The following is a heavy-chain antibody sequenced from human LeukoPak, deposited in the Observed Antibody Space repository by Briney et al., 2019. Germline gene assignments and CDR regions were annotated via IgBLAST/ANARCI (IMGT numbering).Heavy chain of an antibody. CDR3: ARAPSEIGGYYPEYFRH. Sequence: PGGSLRLSCAASGFTFSSYWMHWVRQAPGKGLVWVSRIKSDGSTRYADSVKGRFTISRDNAKNTVSLQMTSLRAEDTGVYYCARAPSEIGGYYPEYFRHWGQCTLVIVSS. V-gene: IGHV3-74*01. J-gene: IGHJ1*01. D-gene: IGHD3-22*01. CDR1: GFTFSSYW. CDR2: IKSDGST.